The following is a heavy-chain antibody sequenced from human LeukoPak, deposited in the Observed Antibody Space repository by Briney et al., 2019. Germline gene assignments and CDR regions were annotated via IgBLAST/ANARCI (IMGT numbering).Heavy chain of an antibody. V-gene: IGHV3-23*01. D-gene: IGHD6-13*01. J-gene: IGHJ4*02. CDR3: AKDAEYSSSWYLSYFDY. CDR2: NSGSGCST. Sequence: PGGSLSLSCAASGFTFSSYAMSWVRRAPGKGLEWVSANSGSGCSTYYADSVKGRFTISRDKSKNTLYLPMNSLRGEDTAVYYCAKDAEYSSSWYLSYFDYWGQGTLVTVSS. CDR1: GFTFSSYA.